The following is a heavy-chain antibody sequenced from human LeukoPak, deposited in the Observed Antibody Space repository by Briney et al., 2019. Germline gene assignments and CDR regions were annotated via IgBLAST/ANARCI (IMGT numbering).Heavy chain of an antibody. J-gene: IGHJ6*02. CDR3: ARENVLYGMDV. Sequence: SETLSLTCTVSGGSISGYYWSWIRQPPGKRLEWIGYIFYSGSTNYNPSLKSRVTISVDTSKNQFSLNLSSVTAADTAVYYCARENVLYGMDVWGQGTTVTVSS. V-gene: IGHV4-59*01. D-gene: IGHD4/OR15-4a*01. CDR2: IFYSGST. CDR1: GGSISGYY.